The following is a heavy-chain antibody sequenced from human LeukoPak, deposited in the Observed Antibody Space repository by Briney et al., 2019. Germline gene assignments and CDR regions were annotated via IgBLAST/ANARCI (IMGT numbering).Heavy chain of an antibody. J-gene: IGHJ4*02. Sequence: SETLSLTCAVYGGSFSGYYWSWIRQPPGKGLEWIGEINHSGSTNYNPSLKSRVTISVDTSKNQFSLKLSSVTAADTAVYFCARNYYETKVPWDWGQGTLVTVAS. CDR2: INHSGST. CDR3: ARNYYETKVPWD. D-gene: IGHD3-22*01. CDR1: GGSFSGYY. V-gene: IGHV4-34*01.